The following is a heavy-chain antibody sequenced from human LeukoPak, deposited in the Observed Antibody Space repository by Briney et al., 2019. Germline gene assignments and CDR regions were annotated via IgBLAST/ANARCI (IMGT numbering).Heavy chain of an antibody. J-gene: IGHJ5*02. Sequence: GGSLRLSCAASGFTFSSYWMSWVRQAPGKGLEWVANIKQDGSEKYYVDSVKGRFTISRDNAKNSLYLQMNSLRAEDTAVYYCARCDSISWDNWFDPWGQGTLVTVSS. D-gene: IGHD6-13*01. CDR3: ARCDSISWDNWFDP. CDR2: IKQDGSEK. V-gene: IGHV3-7*01. CDR1: GFTFSSYW.